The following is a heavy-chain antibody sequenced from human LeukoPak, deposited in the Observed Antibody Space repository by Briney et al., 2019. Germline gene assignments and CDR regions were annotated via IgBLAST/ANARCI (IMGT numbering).Heavy chain of an antibody. D-gene: IGHD3-22*01. V-gene: IGHV1-69*05. CDR2: VIPISGTT. CDR1: GGSFYSYP. Sequence: ASVKVSCKASGGSFYSYPIAWVRQAPGQGLEWLGAVIPISGTTHYAQKFQGRVTMTTDTSTSTAYMELRSLRSDDTAVYYCARDIAITMIVADALDIWGQGTMVTVSS. CDR3: ARDIAITMIVADALDI. J-gene: IGHJ3*02.